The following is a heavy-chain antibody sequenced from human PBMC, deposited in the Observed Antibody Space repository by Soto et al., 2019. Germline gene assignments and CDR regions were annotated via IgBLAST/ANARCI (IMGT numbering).Heavy chain of an antibody. V-gene: IGHV3-48*01. J-gene: IGHJ4*02. CDR2: ISSSSSTI. CDR3: ARDRVYGSGSYYPGTRHRYYFDY. CDR1: GFKFSSYS. D-gene: IGHD3-10*01. Sequence: EVQLVESGGGLVQPGGSLRLSCAASGFKFSSYSMNWVRQAPGKGLEWVSYISSSSSTIYYADSVKGRFTISRDNAKNSLYLQMNSLRAEDTAVYYCARDRVYGSGSYYPGTRHRYYFDYRGQGTLVTVSS.